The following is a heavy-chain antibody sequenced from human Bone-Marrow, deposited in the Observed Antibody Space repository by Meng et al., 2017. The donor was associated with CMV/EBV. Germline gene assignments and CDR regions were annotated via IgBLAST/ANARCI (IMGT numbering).Heavy chain of an antibody. J-gene: IGHJ6*02. CDR3: ARDEDLDYDFWSGYFSALHGASGMDV. D-gene: IGHD3-3*01. Sequence: GESLKISCAASGFNFNTYWMSWVRQAPGKGLEWVANIKQDGSEKYYVGSVKGRSTISRDNAKNSLYLQMNSLRAEDTAVYYCARDEDLDYDFWSGYFSALHGASGMDVWGQGTTVTVSS. V-gene: IGHV3-7*01. CDR2: IKQDGSEK. CDR1: GFNFNTYW.